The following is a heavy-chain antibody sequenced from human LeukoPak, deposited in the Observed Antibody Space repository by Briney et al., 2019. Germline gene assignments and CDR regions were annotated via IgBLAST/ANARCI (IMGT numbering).Heavy chain of an antibody. CDR3: ARPQLYDYVWGSYRSSFAFDI. CDR1: GYTFTSYD. D-gene: IGHD3-16*02. CDR2: MKLNSGNT. Sequence: ASVKVSCKASGYTFTSYDINWVRQAPGQGLEWMGWMKLNSGNTGYAQKFQGRVTMTRNTSISTAYMELSSLRSEDTAAYYCARPQLYDYVWGSYRSSFAFDIWGQGTMVTVSS. V-gene: IGHV1-8*01. J-gene: IGHJ3*02.